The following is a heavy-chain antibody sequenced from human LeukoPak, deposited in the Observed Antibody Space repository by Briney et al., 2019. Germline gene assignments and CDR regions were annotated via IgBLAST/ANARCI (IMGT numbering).Heavy chain of an antibody. CDR2: IFHGGNT. D-gene: IGHD6-13*01. CDR1: GASISSNNW. CDR3: ARNKESNSWYPVFDY. Sequence: PSETLSLTCDVSGASISSNNWWSWVRQPPGKGLGWIGEIFHGGNTNYNPSLKRRVTISVDRSNNQFSLKLSSVTAADTAVYYCARNKESNSWYPVFDYWGQGTLVTVSS. J-gene: IGHJ4*02. V-gene: IGHV4-4*02.